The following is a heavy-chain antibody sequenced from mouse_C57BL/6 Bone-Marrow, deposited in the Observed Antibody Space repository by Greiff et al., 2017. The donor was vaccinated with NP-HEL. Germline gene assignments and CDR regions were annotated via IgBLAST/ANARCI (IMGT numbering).Heavy chain of an antibody. CDR1: GYSITSGYY. CDR3: ARTITTVEYYFDY. V-gene: IGHV3-6*01. J-gene: IGHJ2*01. CDR2: ISYDGSN. Sequence: ESGPGLVKPSQSLSLTCSVTGYSITSGYYWNWIRQFPGNKLEWMGYISYDGSNNYNPSLKNRISITRDTSKNQFFLKLNSVTTEDTATYYCARTITTVEYYFDYWGQGTTLTVSS. D-gene: IGHD1-1*01.